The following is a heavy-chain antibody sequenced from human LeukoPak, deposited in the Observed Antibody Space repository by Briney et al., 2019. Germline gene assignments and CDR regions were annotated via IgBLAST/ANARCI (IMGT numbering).Heavy chain of an antibody. Sequence: SETLPLTCAVYGGSFCGYYWSWIRQPPGKGLEWIGQISRRGNTNYNPSLKSRVTISVDTSKNQLSLKLSTVTAADTALYYCARHGEYYFDYWGQGTLVTVSS. CDR1: GGSFCGYY. J-gene: IGHJ4*02. CDR2: ISRRGNT. D-gene: IGHD3-10*01. CDR3: ARHGEYYFDY. V-gene: IGHV4-34*01.